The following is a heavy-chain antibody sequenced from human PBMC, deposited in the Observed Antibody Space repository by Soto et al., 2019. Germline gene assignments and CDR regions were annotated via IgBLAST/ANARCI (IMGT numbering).Heavy chain of an antibody. CDR1: GGTFSTYS. J-gene: IGHJ3*02. Sequence: QVQLVQSGAEVKKPGSSVKVSCTDSGGTFSTYSMFWVRQAPGQGLEWMGRIIPILGIANYAQKFQGRVTITADKSTSTAYMELSSLRSEDTALYYCTIGSWSGEVFDIWGQGTMVTVSS. V-gene: IGHV1-69*02. CDR2: IIPILGIA. CDR3: TIGSWSGEVFDI. D-gene: IGHD2-21*01.